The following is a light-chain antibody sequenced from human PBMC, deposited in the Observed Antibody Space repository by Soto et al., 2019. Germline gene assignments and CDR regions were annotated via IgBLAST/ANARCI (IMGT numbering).Light chain of an antibody. Sequence: DIVLTQSPATLSVSPGERATLSCRASQSVESYLAWYQQNPGQAPRLLTYDASNRATGIPARFSGSGSGTDFTITISSLEPEYFAVYYCQQRQYWPHISFGQGTGLEIK. J-gene: IGKJ5*01. V-gene: IGKV3-11*01. CDR1: QSVESY. CDR2: DAS. CDR3: QQRQYWPHIS.